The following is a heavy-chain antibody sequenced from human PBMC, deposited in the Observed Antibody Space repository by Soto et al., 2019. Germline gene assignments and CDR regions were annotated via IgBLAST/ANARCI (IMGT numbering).Heavy chain of an antibody. CDR2: FKSKTDGGTT. Sequence: EVQLVESGGGLVEPGGSLRLSCAASGFTFSNAWMGWVRQAPGKGLEWVGRFKSKTDGGTTDYAAHVQGRFTISREDAKNTLYLQMTSLKTDDTAVYHCTTANYRGSGSLGYWGQGTLVTVSS. J-gene: IGHJ4*02. CDR3: TTANYRGSGSLGY. D-gene: IGHD3-10*01. CDR1: GFTFSNAW. V-gene: IGHV3-15*01.